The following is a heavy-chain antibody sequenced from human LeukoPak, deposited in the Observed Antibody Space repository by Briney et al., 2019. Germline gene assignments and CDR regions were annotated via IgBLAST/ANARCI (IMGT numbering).Heavy chain of an antibody. CDR2: IYYSGST. V-gene: IGHV4-39*01. D-gene: IGHD6-19*01. Sequence: PSETLSLTCTVSGGSISSSSYYWGWICQPPGKGLEWIGSIYYSGSTYYNPSLKSRVTISVDTSKNQFSLKLSSVTAADTAVYYCARAGYSSGWYYFDYWGQGTLVTVSS. CDR3: ARAGYSSGWYYFDY. J-gene: IGHJ4*02. CDR1: GGSISSSSYY.